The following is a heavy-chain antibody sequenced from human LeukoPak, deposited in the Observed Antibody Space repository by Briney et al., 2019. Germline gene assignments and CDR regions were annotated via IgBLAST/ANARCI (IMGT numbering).Heavy chain of an antibody. Sequence: GGSLRPSCAASGFILNSYAMSWVRQAPGKGLAWVSLIYSDGVTQYADSVKDRFTISRDNSKNTLYLQMNSLRDEDTAVYFCARDRAEGKTWVEFDPWGQGTLVTVSS. V-gene: IGHV3-66*02. CDR2: IYSDGVT. CDR3: ARDRAEGKTWVEFDP. CDR1: GFILNSYA. J-gene: IGHJ5*02.